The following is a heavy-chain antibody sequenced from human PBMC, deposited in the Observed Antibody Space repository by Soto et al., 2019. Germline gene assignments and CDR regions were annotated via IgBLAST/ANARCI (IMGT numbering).Heavy chain of an antibody. J-gene: IGHJ6*02. CDR2: IYSGGTT. CDR1: ALTASKNY. Sequence: EVQLVESGGGLVQPGGSLRLSCAGSALTASKNYMSWVRQPPGKGLEWVSVIYSGGTTYYADSVKDRFSISRDNSKSTLYLQMDNLRAGHTAVYYCARGGSGSDWDYYGMDVWGQGTTVTVSS. V-gene: IGHV3-66*01. D-gene: IGHD3-10*01. CDR3: ARGGSGSDWDYYGMDV.